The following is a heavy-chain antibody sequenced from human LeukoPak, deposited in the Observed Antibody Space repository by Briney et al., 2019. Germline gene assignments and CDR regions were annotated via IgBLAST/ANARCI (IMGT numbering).Heavy chain of an antibody. V-gene: IGHV1-8*01. CDR2: MNPNSGNT. Sequence: ASVKVSCKASGYTFTDYDINWVRQATGQGLEWMGWMNPNSGNTGYAQKFQGRVTMTRNTSISTAYMELSSLRSEHTAGYYCARANFYGSGKKDLDYWGQGTLVTVSS. CDR1: GYTFTDYD. CDR3: ARANFYGSGKKDLDY. J-gene: IGHJ4*02. D-gene: IGHD3-10*01.